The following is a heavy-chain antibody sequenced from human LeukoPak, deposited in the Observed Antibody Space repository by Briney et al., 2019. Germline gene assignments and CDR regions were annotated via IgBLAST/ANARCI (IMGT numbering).Heavy chain of an antibody. V-gene: IGHV3-7*01. CDR2: IKQDGSEK. CDR1: GFTFSRCR. D-gene: IGHD2-2*01. J-gene: IGHJ4*02. CDR3: ARDVGYCSSTSCYPSFDY. Sequence: GGSLRLSCAASGFTFSRCRMTWVRQAPGKGLEWVGNIKQDGSEKYCVDSVKGRFNISRDNAKNSLYLQMNSLRAEDTAVYYCARDVGYCSSTSCYPSFDYWGQGTLVTVSS.